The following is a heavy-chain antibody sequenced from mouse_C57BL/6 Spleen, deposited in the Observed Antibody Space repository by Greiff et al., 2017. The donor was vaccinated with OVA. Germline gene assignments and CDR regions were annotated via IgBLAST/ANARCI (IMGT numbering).Heavy chain of an antibody. D-gene: IGHD2-4*01. CDR2: IYPGNSDT. J-gene: IGHJ2*01. CDR3: TIRYDYDDQGYFDY. Sequence: EVQLQQSGTVLARPGASVKMSCKTSGYTFTSYWMHWVKQRPGQGLEWIGAIYPGNSDTSYNQKFKGKAKLTAVTSASTAYMELSSLTNEDSAVYYCTIRYDYDDQGYFDYWGQGTTLTVSS. V-gene: IGHV1-5*01. CDR1: GYTFTSYW.